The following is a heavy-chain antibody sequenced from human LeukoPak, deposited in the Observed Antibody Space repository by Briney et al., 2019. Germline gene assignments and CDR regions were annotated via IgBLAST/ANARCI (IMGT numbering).Heavy chain of an antibody. CDR1: GYTFTDYW. V-gene: IGHV5-51*01. CDR2: IFPGDSDT. CDR3: AFYYYDSSGYHKRDAFDI. D-gene: IGHD3-22*01. J-gene: IGHJ3*02. Sequence: GESLKISCQVSGYTFTDYWIGWVRHVSGKGLVWMGIIFPGDSDTRYSPSFQGQVTISADKSISTAYLQWSSLKASDTAMYYCAFYYYDSSGYHKRDAFDIWGQGTMVAVSS.